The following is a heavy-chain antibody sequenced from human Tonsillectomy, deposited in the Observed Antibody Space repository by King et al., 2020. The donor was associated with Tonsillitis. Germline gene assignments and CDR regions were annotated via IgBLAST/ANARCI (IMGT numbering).Heavy chain of an antibody. CDR2: IKQDGSEK. D-gene: IGHD3-22*01. CDR3: ARDGITMIVVGKFDY. CDR1: GFTFSSYW. V-gene: IGHV3-7*03. Sequence: VQLVESGGGLVQPGGSLRLTCAASGFTFSSYWMSWVRQAPGKGLEWVANIKQDGSEKYYVDSVKGRFTISRDNAKNSLYLQMNSLRAEDTAVYYCARDGITMIVVGKFDYWGQGTLVTVSS. J-gene: IGHJ4*02.